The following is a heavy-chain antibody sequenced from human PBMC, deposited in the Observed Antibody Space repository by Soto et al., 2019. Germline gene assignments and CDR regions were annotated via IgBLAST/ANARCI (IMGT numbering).Heavy chain of an antibody. J-gene: IGHJ6*02. Sequence: QVQLVQSGAEVKKPGSSVKVSCKASGGTFSSYTISWVRQAPGQGLEWMGRIIPILGIANYAQKFQGRVTITADKPTSTAYMELSSLRSEDTAVYYCARGGWRVGATGGMDVWGQGTTVTVSS. CDR2: IIPILGIA. D-gene: IGHD1-26*01. CDR1: GGTFSSYT. V-gene: IGHV1-69*02. CDR3: ARGGWRVGATGGMDV.